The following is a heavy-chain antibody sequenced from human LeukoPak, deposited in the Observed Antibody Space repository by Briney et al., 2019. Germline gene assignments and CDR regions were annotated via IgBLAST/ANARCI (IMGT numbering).Heavy chain of an antibody. CDR1: GASISTYY. D-gene: IGHD3-22*01. CDR2: IYYSGST. V-gene: IGHV4-59*01. J-gene: IGHJ6*03. Sequence: PSETLSLTCTVSGASISTYYWSLIRQPPGKGLEWIGYIYYSGSTNYNPSLKSRVTISVDTSKNQFSLKLSSVTAADTAVYYCSGRNYYDSSGYFSNMDVWGKGTTVTVSS. CDR3: SGRNYYDSSGYFSNMDV.